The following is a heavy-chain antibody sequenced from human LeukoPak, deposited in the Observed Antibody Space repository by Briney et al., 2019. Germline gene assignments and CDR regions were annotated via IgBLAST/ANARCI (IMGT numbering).Heavy chain of an antibody. CDR3: AKDWGYQPEGDY. V-gene: IGHV3-30*02. CDR2: IRYDGSNK. Sequence: GGSLRLSCAASGFTFSSYGMHWVRQAPGKGLEWVAFIRYDGSNKYYADSVKGRFTISGDNSKNTLYLQMNSLRAEDTAVYYCAKDWGYQPEGDYWGQGTLVTVSS. D-gene: IGHD2-2*01. CDR1: GFTFSSYG. J-gene: IGHJ4*02.